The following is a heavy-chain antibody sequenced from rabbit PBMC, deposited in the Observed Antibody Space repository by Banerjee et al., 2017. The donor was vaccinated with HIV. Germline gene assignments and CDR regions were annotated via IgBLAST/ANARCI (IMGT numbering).Heavy chain of an antibody. J-gene: IGHJ4*01. Sequence: QEQLVESGGGLVQPGGSLTLTCTASGIDFSSSYYMCWVRQAPGKGLEWIACIYAGSSGSTYYASWAKGRFTISKTSSTTVTLQMTSLTAADTATYFCARYYIYGYAYGFNLWGPGTLVTVS. V-gene: IGHV1S45*01. CDR1: GIDFSSSYY. CDR3: ARYYIYGYAYGFNL. D-gene: IGHD6-1*01. CDR2: IYAGSSGST.